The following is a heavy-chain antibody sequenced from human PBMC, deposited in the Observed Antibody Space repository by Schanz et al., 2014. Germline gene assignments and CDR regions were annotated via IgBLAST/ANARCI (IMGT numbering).Heavy chain of an antibody. CDR2: INAHTGNT. CDR1: GYIFGSHG. V-gene: IGHV1-18*01. CDR3: ARVHIATYHYNSPGAFDI. D-gene: IGHD3-10*01. Sequence: QLMQSGSEVRKPGASVKVSCKASGYIFGSHGMTWVRQAPGQGPELMGWINAHTGNTQYAQKCQGRVNMTRDTVTTTVHLELTRLRTDDTAIYYCARVHIATYHYNSPGAFDIWGQGIRVTVSS. J-gene: IGHJ3*02.